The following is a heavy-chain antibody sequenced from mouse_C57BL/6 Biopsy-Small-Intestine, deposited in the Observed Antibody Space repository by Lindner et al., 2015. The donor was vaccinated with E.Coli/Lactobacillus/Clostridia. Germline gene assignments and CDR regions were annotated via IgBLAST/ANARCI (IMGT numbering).Heavy chain of an antibody. CDR3: TRGNYGSSYGYFDV. Sequence: VQLQESGAELVKPGASVRISCKASGYAFSSYWMNWVKQRPGKGLEWIGQIYPGDGDTNYNGKFKGKATLTADKSSSTAYIQLSSLTSEDSAVYFCTRGNYGSSYGYFDVWGTGTTVTVSS. J-gene: IGHJ1*03. V-gene: IGHV1-80*01. CDR1: GYAFSSYW. CDR2: IYPGDGDT. D-gene: IGHD1-1*01.